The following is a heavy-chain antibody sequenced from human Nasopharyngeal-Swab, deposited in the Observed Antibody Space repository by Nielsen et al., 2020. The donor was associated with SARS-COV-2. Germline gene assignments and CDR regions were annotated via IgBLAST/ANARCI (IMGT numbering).Heavy chain of an antibody. CDR2: INPSGGST. J-gene: IGHJ5*02. V-gene: IGHV1-46*01. Sequence: ASVKVSYKASGYTFTSYYMHWVRQAPGQGLEWMGIINPSGGSTSYAQKFQGRVTMTRDTSTSTVYMELSSLRSEDTAVYYCARGAGGYQTYNWFDPWGQGTLVTVSS. CDR1: GYTFTSYY. D-gene: IGHD5-12*01. CDR3: ARGAGGYQTYNWFDP.